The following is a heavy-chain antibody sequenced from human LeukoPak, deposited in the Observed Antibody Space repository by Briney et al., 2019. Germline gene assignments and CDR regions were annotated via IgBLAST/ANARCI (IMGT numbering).Heavy chain of an antibody. CDR1: GGSISSGGYY. V-gene: IGHV4-31*03. CDR2: IYYSGST. Sequence: PSETLSLTCTVSGGSISSGGYYWSWIRQHPGKGLEWIGYIYYSGSTYYNPSLKSRVTISVDTSKNQFSLKLSSVTAADTAVYYCARVGRSSYYCDSSGYYSLDYWGQGTLVTVSS. CDR3: ARVGRSSYYCDSSGYYSLDY. D-gene: IGHD3-22*01. J-gene: IGHJ4*02.